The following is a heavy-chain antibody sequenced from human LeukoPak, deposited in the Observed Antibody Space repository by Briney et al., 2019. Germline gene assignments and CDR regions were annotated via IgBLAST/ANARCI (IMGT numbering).Heavy chain of an antibody. CDR2: ISGSGGST. J-gene: IGHJ4*02. CDR1: GFTFSDSY. V-gene: IGHV3-23*01. D-gene: IGHD4/OR15-4a*01. CDR3: AKIGANVGF. Sequence: GGSLRLSCAASGFTFSDSYMTWIRQAPGKGLEWVSAISGSGGSTYYADSVKGRFTISRNNSKNTLYLQMNSLRAEDTAVYYCAKIGANVGFWGQGTLVTDSS.